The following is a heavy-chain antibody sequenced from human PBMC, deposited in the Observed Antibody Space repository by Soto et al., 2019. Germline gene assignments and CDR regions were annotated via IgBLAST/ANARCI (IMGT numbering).Heavy chain of an antibody. J-gene: IGHJ6*03. Sequence: ASVKVSCKVSGYTLTELSMHWVRQAPGKGLEWMGGFDPEDGETIYAQKFQGRVTMTEDTSTDTAYMELSSLRSEDTAVYYCATEGRGIVVPAARSFYYYYYYMDVWCKGTTVTVSS. D-gene: IGHD2-2*01. CDR3: ATEGRGIVVPAARSFYYYYYYMDV. CDR2: FDPEDGET. CDR1: GYTLTELS. V-gene: IGHV1-24*01.